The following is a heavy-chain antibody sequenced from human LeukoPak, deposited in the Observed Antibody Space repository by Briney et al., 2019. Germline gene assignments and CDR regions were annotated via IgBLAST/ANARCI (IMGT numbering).Heavy chain of an antibody. CDR3: AKDWGYGEAGIDF. CDR1: GFTFSTCW. Sequence: GGSLRLSCAASGFTFSTCWMSWVRQAPGKGLEWVAIIKGDGSEKAYVDSVKGRFSISRDNAENSLYLQMSSLRAEDTAVYYCAKDWGYGEAGIDFWGQGALVTVSS. V-gene: IGHV3-7*04. D-gene: IGHD6-13*01. CDR2: IKGDGSEK. J-gene: IGHJ4*02.